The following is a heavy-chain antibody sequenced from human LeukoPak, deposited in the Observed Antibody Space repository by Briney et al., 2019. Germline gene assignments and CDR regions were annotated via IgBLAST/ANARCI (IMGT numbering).Heavy chain of an antibody. CDR3: ANQGCSSTSCYFAWFDP. Sequence: SETLSLTCTVSGGSISSSSYYWGWIRQPPGKGLEWIGSIYYSGSTYYNPSLKSRVTISVDTSKNQFSLKLSSVTAADTAMYYCANQGCSSTSCYFAWFDPWGQGTLVTVSS. CDR1: GGSISSSSYY. J-gene: IGHJ5*02. D-gene: IGHD2-2*01. V-gene: IGHV4-39*01. CDR2: IYYSGST.